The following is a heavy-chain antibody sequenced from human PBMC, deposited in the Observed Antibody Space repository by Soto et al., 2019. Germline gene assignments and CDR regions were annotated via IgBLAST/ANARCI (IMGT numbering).Heavy chain of an antibody. D-gene: IGHD3-22*01. CDR1: GFTFTSSA. Sequence: QMQLVQSGPEVKKPGTSVKVSCKASGFTFTSSAMQWVRQARGQRLEWIGWIVVGSGNTNYAQKFQERVTITRDMSTXXAXMXXRSLRSEDTAVYYCAADRDSSGYYYVSDDYYGMDVWGQGTTVTVSS. CDR2: IVVGSGNT. V-gene: IGHV1-58*02. CDR3: AADRDSSGYYYVSDDYYGMDV. J-gene: IGHJ6*02.